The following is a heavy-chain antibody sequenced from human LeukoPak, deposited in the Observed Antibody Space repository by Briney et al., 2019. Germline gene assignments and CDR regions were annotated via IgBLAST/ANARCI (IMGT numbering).Heavy chain of an antibody. Sequence: SGGPLRLSCAASGFTFSSYGMLWVRQAPGKGLEWVAVIWYDGSNKYYADSVKGRFTISRDNSKNTLYLQMNSLRAEDTAVYYCAKGRSGIEYWGQGTLVTVSS. J-gene: IGHJ4*02. CDR3: AKGRSGIEY. CDR1: GFTFSSYG. D-gene: IGHD1-1*01. CDR2: IWYDGSNK. V-gene: IGHV3-33*06.